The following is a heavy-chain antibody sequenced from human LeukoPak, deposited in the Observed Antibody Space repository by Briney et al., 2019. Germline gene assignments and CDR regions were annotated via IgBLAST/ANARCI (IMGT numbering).Heavy chain of an antibody. CDR3: AKDRTPGWYFEY. J-gene: IGHJ4*02. V-gene: IGHV3-33*06. CDR2: IWYDGSNK. Sequence: GRSLRLSCAASGFTFSSYGMHWVRQAPGKGLEWGGVIWYDGSNKYYADCVKGPFTISRDNSKNSLYLQINSLNAEDTAVYYSAKDRTPGWYFEYWGQGALVTV. CDR1: GFTFSSYG. D-gene: IGHD3-9*01.